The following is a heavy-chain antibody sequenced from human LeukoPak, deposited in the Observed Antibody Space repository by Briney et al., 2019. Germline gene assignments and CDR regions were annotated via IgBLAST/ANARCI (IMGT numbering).Heavy chain of an antibody. Sequence: NSSETLSLTCTVSGGSINSGSYYWSWIRQPAGKGLEWMGHFYTSGHTSYNPSLKSRVTISVDTSKNQFSLKLSSVTAADTAVYYCARNVVVVSSLGEPDYYYYYYMDVWGKGTTVTISS. J-gene: IGHJ6*03. CDR1: GGSINSGSYY. D-gene: IGHD2-15*01. CDR2: FYTSGHT. V-gene: IGHV4-61*09. CDR3: ARNVVVVSSLGEPDYYYYYYMDV.